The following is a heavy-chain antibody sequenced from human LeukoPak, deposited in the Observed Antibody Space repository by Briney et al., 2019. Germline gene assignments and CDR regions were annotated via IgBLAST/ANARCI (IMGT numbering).Heavy chain of an antibody. CDR3: AKDPVSGYYIGPVSRVDY. CDR1: GFIFNTYS. Sequence: PGGSLRLSCAASGFIFNTYSFHWVRQAPGRGLEWVAVISYDGTNKYYADSVKGRFTISRDNSKNTLYLQMNSLRAEDTAVYYCAKDPVSGYYIGPVSRVDYWGQGTLVTVSS. J-gene: IGHJ4*02. CDR2: ISYDGTNK. D-gene: IGHD3-9*01. V-gene: IGHV3-30-3*01.